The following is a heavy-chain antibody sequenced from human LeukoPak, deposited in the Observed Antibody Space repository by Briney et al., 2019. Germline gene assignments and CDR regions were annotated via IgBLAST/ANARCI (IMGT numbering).Heavy chain of an antibody. V-gene: IGHV1-2*02. CDR1: GYTFTGYY. CDR2: INPNNGGT. CDR3: AREIQLFSARFDP. Sequence: GSSVTVSCKASGYTFTGYYMHGVRQAPGQGLEWMGFINPNNGGTNYAQKFQGRVIMTRDRSIITAYMELRSVSSGDSAVFYCAREIQLFSARFDPWGQGTLVTVSS. D-gene: IGHD5-18*01. J-gene: IGHJ5*02.